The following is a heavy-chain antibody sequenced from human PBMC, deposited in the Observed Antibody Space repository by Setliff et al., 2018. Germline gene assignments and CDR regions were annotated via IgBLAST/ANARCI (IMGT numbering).Heavy chain of an antibody. Sequence: PGGSLRLSCAASGFAFASYNMIWVRQAPGKGLEWVSSLSSANNYLVYADSVKGRFTISRDNAKNSVYLQMNSLRAEDTAIYYCATTRVWIPVLDSCGQGTLVTVSS. D-gene: IGHD5-18*01. V-gene: IGHV3-21*04. CDR3: ATTRVWIPVLDS. J-gene: IGHJ4*02. CDR2: LSSANNYL. CDR1: GFAFASYN.